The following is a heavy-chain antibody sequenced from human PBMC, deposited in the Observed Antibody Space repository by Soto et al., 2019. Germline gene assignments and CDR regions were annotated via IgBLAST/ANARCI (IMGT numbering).Heavy chain of an antibody. CDR2: IWYDGSNK. V-gene: IGHV3-33*01. J-gene: IGHJ4*02. Sequence: QVQLVESGGGVVQPGRSLRLSCAASGFTFSSYGMHWVRQAPGKGLEWVAVIWYDGSNKYYADSVKGRFTISRDNSKNTVYLQMNSLRAEDTAVSYCARDSLAYYDFWSGSYFDYWGQGTLVTVSS. D-gene: IGHD3-3*01. CDR1: GFTFSSYG. CDR3: ARDSLAYYDFWSGSYFDY.